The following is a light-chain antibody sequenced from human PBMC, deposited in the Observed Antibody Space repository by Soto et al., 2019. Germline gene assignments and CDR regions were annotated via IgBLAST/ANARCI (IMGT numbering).Light chain of an antibody. J-gene: IGKJ2*01. V-gene: IGKV1-5*01. CDR2: DAS. Sequence: DIQMTQSPSTLSASVGDRVTITCRASQSISSWLAWYQQKPGKAPKLLIYDASSLESGAPSRFSGSGSGTEFTLTISSLQPDDFATYYCQQYNSYLYTFGQGTKVEIK. CDR3: QQYNSYLYT. CDR1: QSISSW.